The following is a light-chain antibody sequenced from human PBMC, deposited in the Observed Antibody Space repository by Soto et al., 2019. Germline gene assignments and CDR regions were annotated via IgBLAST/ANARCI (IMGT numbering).Light chain of an antibody. CDR2: AAY. V-gene: IGKV1-39*01. CDR1: QTINNY. CDR3: QQTYSIPLT. J-gene: IGKJ4*01. Sequence: DIQMTQSPSTLSASVGDRVTITCRTSQTINNYLNWYQQKPGRAPKLLIYAAYNLQSGVPSRFSGSGSGTDFTLAISALQPDDFVTYFCQQTYSIPLTFGGGTKVDIK.